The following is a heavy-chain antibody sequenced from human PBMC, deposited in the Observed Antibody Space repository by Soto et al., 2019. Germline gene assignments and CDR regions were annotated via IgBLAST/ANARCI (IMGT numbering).Heavy chain of an antibody. CDR1: GFLVSSNY. CDR2: IYSGSNT. Sequence: EVQLVESGGDLVQPGRSLRLSCAASGFLVSSNYMSWVRQAPGKGLEWVSVIYSGSNTHYADSVKGRFTISRDNSKNTLYLQMNSLRAEDTAVYFCARGYRVEGAYGAGAFLDYWGQGTLVTVSS. CDR3: ARGYRVEGAYGAGAFLDY. J-gene: IGHJ4*02. D-gene: IGHD1-26*01. V-gene: IGHV3-66*01.